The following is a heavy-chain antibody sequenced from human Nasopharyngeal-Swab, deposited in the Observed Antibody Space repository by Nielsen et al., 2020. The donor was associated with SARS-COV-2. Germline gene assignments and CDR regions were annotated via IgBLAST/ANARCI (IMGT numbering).Heavy chain of an antibody. CDR3: ARLGTESYHYYSLDV. D-gene: IGHD1-1*01. CDR2: ISSSSNYI. Sequence: GESLKISCVTSGFTFHMYSMHWVRQAPGKGLEWVSSISSSSNYIYYGDSVKGRFTISRDNTQKSLYLEMNSLRVEDTAAYYCARLGTESYHYYSLDVWGQGTTVTVSS. J-gene: IGHJ6*02. CDR1: GFTFHMYS. V-gene: IGHV3-21*01.